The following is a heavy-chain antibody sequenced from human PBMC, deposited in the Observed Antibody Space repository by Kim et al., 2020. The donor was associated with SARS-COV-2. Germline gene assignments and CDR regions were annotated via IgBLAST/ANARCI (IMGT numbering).Heavy chain of an antibody. CDR2: IYYSGST. CDR3: ARFISWFYAAAGTSNYFDY. V-gene: IGHV4-59*01. D-gene: IGHD6-13*01. Sequence: SETLSLTCTVSGGSISSYYWSWIRQPPGKGLEWIGYIYYSGSTNYNPSLKSRVTISVDTSKNQFSLKLSSVTAEDTAVYYCARFISWFYAAAGTSNYFDYWGQGTRVTVSS. CDR1: GGSISSYY. J-gene: IGHJ4*02.